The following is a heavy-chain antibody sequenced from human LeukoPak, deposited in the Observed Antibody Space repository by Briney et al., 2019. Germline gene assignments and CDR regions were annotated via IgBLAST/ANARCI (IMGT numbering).Heavy chain of an antibody. CDR3: ARQTGSGLFILP. D-gene: IGHD3/OR15-3a*01. CDR1: GGSISSYY. J-gene: IGHJ4*02. Sequence: PSETLSLTCTVSGGSISSYYWSWIRQPPGKGLEWIGYMYYSGSSTYNPSLKSRVTISIDTSKNQFSLRLTSVTAADTAVYYCARQTGSGLFILPGGQGTLVTVSS. V-gene: IGHV4-59*08. CDR2: MYYSGSS.